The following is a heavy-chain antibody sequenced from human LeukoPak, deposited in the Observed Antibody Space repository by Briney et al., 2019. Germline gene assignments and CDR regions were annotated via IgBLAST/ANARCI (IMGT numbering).Heavy chain of an antibody. CDR1: GFTFRVYA. Sequence: GGSLRLSCAASGFTFRVYAMHWVRQAPGKGMEWVAVISSDGSHKFYADSVKGRFTISRDNSKNTLYLQMDSLRPEDTAMYYCARKAVAGTPSPFGYWGQGTLVTASS. D-gene: IGHD6-19*01. J-gene: IGHJ4*02. CDR2: ISSDGSHK. CDR3: ARKAVAGTPSPFGY. V-gene: IGHV3-30*04.